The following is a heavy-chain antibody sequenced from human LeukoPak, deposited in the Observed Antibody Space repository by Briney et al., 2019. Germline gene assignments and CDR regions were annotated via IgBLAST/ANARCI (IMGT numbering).Heavy chain of an antibody. CDR1: GGSISSYY. CDR3: AGHHPRNTVDF. CDR2: ISDIGSI. J-gene: IGHJ4*02. D-gene: IGHD2/OR15-2a*01. V-gene: IGHV4-59*08. Sequence: PSETLSLTCTVSGGSISSYYWSWIRQPPGKGLEWIAYISDIGSINYVPSLKSRVTISLDTSKYQFSLKLSSVTAPDTAVYYCAGHHPRNTVDFWGQGTLVTVSS.